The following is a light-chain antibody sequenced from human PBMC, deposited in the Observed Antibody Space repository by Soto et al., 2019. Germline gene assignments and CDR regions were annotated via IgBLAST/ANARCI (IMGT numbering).Light chain of an antibody. Sequence: EIVLTQSPGTLSLSPGERATLSCRARQSVSGSYLAWYQQKPGQSPRLLIHDASSRATGIPDRFSGSGSGTDFALTISRLEPEDFAVYYCQRYATRPWTFGQGTKVESK. CDR3: QRYATRPWT. J-gene: IGKJ1*01. CDR1: QSVSGSY. V-gene: IGKV3-20*01. CDR2: DAS.